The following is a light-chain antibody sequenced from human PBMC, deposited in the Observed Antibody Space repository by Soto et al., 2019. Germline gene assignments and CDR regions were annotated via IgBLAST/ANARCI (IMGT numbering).Light chain of an antibody. J-gene: IGKJ2*01. V-gene: IGKV1-5*01. CDR1: QSIDTW. CDR3: QQYSRYPT. Sequence: DIQMTQSPSTLSASVGDRVTIASRASQSIDTWLAWYQHKPGKAPKILIYDASTLEGGVPSRFSGSGSGTEFTLTIRSMQSADFATYYCQQYSRYPTFGQGTKLEIK. CDR2: DAS.